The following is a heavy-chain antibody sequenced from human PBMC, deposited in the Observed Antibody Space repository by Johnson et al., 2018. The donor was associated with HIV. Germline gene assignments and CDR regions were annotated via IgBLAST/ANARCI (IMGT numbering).Heavy chain of an antibody. D-gene: IGHD1-1*01. CDR3: ARETRVCYNWNDGSRAFDI. J-gene: IGHJ3*02. CDR2: ISGSGGST. CDR1: GFTFSNYA. V-gene: IGHV3-23*04. Sequence: VQLVESGGGLVQAGGSLRLSCAASGFTFSNYAMGWVRQAPRTGLEWVSVISGSGGSTYYADSVKGRFTISRDNSKNTLYLQMNSLRAEDTAVYYCARETRVCYNWNDGSRAFDIWGQGTMVTVSS.